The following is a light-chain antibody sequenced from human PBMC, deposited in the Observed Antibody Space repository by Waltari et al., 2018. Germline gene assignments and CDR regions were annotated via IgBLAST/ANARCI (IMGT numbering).Light chain of an antibody. CDR3: MQGIQLPFT. CDR1: QSLLHTDGKTQ. CDR2: EAS. V-gene: IGKV2-29*03. J-gene: IGKJ3*01. Sequence: DTVMTQSPLFLSVTPGQPPSIPCKSSQSLLHTDGKTQLFWYLQKPGQSPQLLIYEASKRFSGVPERFSGSGSGTDFTLTISRVEAEDVGVYYCMQGIQLPFTFGPGTKVDI.